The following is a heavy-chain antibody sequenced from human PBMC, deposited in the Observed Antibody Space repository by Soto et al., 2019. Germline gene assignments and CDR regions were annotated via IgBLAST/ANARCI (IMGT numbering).Heavy chain of an antibody. V-gene: IGHV4-4*02. J-gene: IGHJ5*02. CDR2: VYHTGDT. D-gene: IGHD2-21*02. CDR1: GGTVASSHW. Sequence: QVQLQESGPRLVKPSGSLSLTCGVSGGTVASSHWWSWVRQSPGGGLEWIGNVYHTGDTNFNPSLQSRVTISVDKSNNQFSLRLYSLTAADTAVYFCAREIVTAGGNNYFDPWGPATLVTVSS. CDR3: AREIVTAGGNNYFDP.